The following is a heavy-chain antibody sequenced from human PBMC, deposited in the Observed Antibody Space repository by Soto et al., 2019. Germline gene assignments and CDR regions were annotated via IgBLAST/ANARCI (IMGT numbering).Heavy chain of an antibody. Sequence: QVQLVQSGAEVKKPGASVKVSCKASGYTFTSYGISWVRQAPGQGLEWMGWISAYNGNTNYAQKLQGRVTMTTDTSTSTAYRELRSLRSDDTAVYYCARARRRGIGQQLVLGASDYWGQGTLVTVSS. CDR3: ARARRRGIGQQLVLGASDY. CDR2: ISAYNGNT. V-gene: IGHV1-18*01. D-gene: IGHD6-13*01. J-gene: IGHJ4*02. CDR1: GYTFTSYG.